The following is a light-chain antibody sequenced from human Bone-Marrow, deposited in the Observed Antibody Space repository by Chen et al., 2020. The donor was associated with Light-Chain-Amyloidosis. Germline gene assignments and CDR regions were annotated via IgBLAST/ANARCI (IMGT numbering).Light chain of an antibody. CDR2: DVS. J-gene: IGLJ1*01. CDR1: SSDVGAHNY. V-gene: IGLV2-14*03. Sequence: QSALTQPASVSGSPGQSITISCTGGSSDVGAHNYVSWYQQLPGKAPKLIIYDVSNRPSGVSDRFSGSKSGNTASLTISGLQAEDEAEFYCSSYTTSDSYVVGTGTKVSVL. CDR3: SSYTTSDSYV.